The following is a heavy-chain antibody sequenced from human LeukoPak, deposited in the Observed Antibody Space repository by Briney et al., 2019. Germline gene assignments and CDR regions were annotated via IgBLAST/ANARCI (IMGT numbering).Heavy chain of an antibody. CDR3: ARDLRLRSRGGAFDI. CDR2: IYYSGST. CDR1: GGSISSSSYY. Sequence: SETLSLTCTVSGGSISSSSYYWGWIRQPPGKGLEWIGSIYYSGSTYYNPSLKSRVTISVDTSKNQFSLKLSSVTAADTAVYYCARDLRLRSRGGAFDIWGQGTMVTVSS. D-gene: IGHD4-17*01. J-gene: IGHJ3*02. V-gene: IGHV4-39*07.